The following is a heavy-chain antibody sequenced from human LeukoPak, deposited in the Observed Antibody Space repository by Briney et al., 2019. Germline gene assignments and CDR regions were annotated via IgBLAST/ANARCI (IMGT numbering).Heavy chain of an antibody. CDR3: TRVGYIDEGIDY. CDR2: IKQDGSKK. Sequence: GVSLRLSCVASGFPFSSYWMTWVRQAPGKGLKWVANIKQDGSKKSYVDSVKGRFTISRDNAKNSLYLQMNSLRAEDTAIYYCTRVGYIDEGIDYWGQGTLVTVSS. CDR1: GFPFSSYW. V-gene: IGHV3-7*04. J-gene: IGHJ4*02. D-gene: IGHD5-24*01.